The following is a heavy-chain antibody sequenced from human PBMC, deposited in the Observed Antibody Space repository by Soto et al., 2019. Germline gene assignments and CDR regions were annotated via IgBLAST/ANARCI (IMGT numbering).Heavy chain of an antibody. CDR1: GGSISSYY. V-gene: IGHV4-4*07. CDR3: ARGSMIGIAAAGRGHYGMDV. D-gene: IGHD6-13*01. Sequence: PSETLSLTCTVSGGSISSYYWSWIRQPAGKGLEWIGRIYTSGSTNYNPSLKSRVTMSVDTSKNQFSLKLSSVTAADTAVYYCARGSMIGIAAAGRGHYGMDVWGQGTTVTVSS. CDR2: IYTSGST. J-gene: IGHJ6*02.